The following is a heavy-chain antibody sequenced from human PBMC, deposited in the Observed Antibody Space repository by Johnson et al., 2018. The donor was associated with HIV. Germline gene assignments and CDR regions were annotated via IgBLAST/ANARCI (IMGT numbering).Heavy chain of an antibody. J-gene: IGHJ3*02. CDR1: GFTFSSYA. V-gene: IGHV3-30*14. D-gene: IGHD6-13*01. Sequence: QVQLVESGGGVVQPGRSLRLSCAASGFTFSSYAIHWVRQAPGKGLEWVAVISNDGSNKYYADSVKGRFTISRDNSDNTLFLQMNSLRADDTAMYYCALSTSWSIAFDIWGQGTMVTVSS. CDR3: ALSTSWSIAFDI. CDR2: ISNDGSNK.